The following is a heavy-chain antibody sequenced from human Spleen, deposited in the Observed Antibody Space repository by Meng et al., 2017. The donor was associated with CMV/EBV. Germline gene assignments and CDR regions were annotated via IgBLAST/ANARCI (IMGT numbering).Heavy chain of an antibody. J-gene: IGHJ4*02. CDR3: ASGSGYNSGGRFFDS. V-gene: IGHV4-34*01. Sequence: QVQVHQWGAGTMKTSETLALTCAVYGGSFSGYYWTWIRQPSGKGLEWIGESNHGGSTNYNPSLNSRVTISVDTSKKQFSLKLSSVTAADTALYYCASGSGYNSGGRFFDSWGQGTLVTVSS. D-gene: IGHD5-24*01. CDR2: SNHGGST. CDR1: GGSFSGYY.